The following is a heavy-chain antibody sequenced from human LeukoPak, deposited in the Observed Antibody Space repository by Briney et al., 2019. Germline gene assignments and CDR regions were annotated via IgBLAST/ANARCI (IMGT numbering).Heavy chain of an antibody. CDR2: INHSGSH. CDR3: ARGFSSSWYYWFDP. D-gene: IGHD6-13*01. J-gene: IGHJ5*02. V-gene: IGHV4-34*01. CDR1: GGSLGVYY. Sequence: SHTLSPTCALYGGSLGVYYCSCISHHPGKGLEWLWLINHSGSHNYNPSLKSRVTISVDTSKNQFSLKLSSVTAADTAVYYCARGFSSSWYYWFDPWGQGTLVTVSS.